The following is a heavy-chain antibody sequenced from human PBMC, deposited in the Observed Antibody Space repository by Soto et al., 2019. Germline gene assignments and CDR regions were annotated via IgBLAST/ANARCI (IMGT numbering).Heavy chain of an antibody. Sequence: SETLSLTCTVSGGSISSYYLSWIRQPPGKGLEWIGYIYYSGSTNYNPSLKSRVTISVDTSKNQFSLKLSSVTAADTAVYYCAREGATMVRGVTTSYYYYYGMDVWGQGTTVTVSS. J-gene: IGHJ6*02. CDR3: AREGATMVRGVTTSYYYYYGMDV. V-gene: IGHV4-59*01. CDR1: GGSISSYY. D-gene: IGHD3-10*01. CDR2: IYYSGST.